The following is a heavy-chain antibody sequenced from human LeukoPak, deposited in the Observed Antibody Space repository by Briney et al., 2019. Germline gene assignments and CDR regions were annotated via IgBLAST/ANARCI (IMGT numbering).Heavy chain of an antibody. CDR2: INANSGGT. D-gene: IGHD3-3*01. CDR1: GHTFTGYY. CDR3: ARGGYDFWSGYSKAFDI. V-gene: IGHV1-2*02. Sequence: ASVKVSCKASGHTFTGYYMHLVRQAPGQGLEWMGWINANSGGTNYAQKFQGRVTMTRDTSISTAYMELSRLRSDDTAVYYCARGGYDFWSGYSKAFDIWGQGTMVTVSS. J-gene: IGHJ3*02.